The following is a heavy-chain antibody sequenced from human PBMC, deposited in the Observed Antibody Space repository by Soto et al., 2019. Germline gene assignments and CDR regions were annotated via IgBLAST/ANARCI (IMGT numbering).Heavy chain of an antibody. CDR1: RYRFTSYL. V-gene: IGHV5-51*01. CDR3: ARAMYSSSWYSPYGMDV. Sequence: PGESPQICCKCSRYRFTSYLIGWVRHMPGKGLEWMGIMYPVVSDTRYSQSLEVPVTISADKSLSNAHLQWSSLKGSDTARHYCARAMYSSSWYSPYGMDVWGQGTTVTVSS. CDR2: MYPVVSDT. J-gene: IGHJ6*02. D-gene: IGHD6-13*01.